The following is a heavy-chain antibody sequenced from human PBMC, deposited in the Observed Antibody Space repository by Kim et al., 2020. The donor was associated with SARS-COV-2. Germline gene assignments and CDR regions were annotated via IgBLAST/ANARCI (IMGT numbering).Heavy chain of an antibody. CDR1: GFTFSSYG. CDR2: IWYDGSNK. V-gene: IGHV3-33*06. J-gene: IGHJ4*02. D-gene: IGHD6-19*01. Sequence: GGSLRLSCAASGFTFSSYGMHWVRQAPGKGLEWVAVIWYDGSNKYYADSVKGRFTISRDNSKNTLYLQMNSLRAEDTAVYYCAKQDSSGWYGLGGGLDYWGQGTLVTVSS. CDR3: AKQDSSGWYGLGGGLDY.